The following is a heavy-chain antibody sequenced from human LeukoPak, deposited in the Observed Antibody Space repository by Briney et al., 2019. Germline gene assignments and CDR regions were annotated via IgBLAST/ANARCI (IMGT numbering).Heavy chain of an antibody. V-gene: IGHV3-21*01. J-gene: IGHJ3*02. CDR3: ARLIRGGSYASQNDAFDI. CDR2: ISSSSSYI. CDR1: GFTFSSYS. D-gene: IGHD1-26*01. Sequence: TGGSLRLSCAASGFTFSSYSMNWVRQAPGKGPEWVSSISSSSSYIYYADSVKGRFTISRDNAKNSLYLQMNSLRAEDTAVYYCARLIRGGSYASQNDAFDIWGQGTMVTVSS.